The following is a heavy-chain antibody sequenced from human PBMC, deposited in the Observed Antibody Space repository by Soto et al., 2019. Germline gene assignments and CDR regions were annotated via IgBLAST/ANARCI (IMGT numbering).Heavy chain of an antibody. D-gene: IGHD6-13*01. CDR3: ARHSSSGSSSWTLYYYYGIDV. CDR1: GYSFTSYW. Sequence: PGESLKISCKGSGYSFTSYWIGWVRQMPGKGLEWMGIIYPGDSDTRYSPSFQGKVTISADMSISTAYLQWSSLKDSDTAMYSCARHSSSGSSSWTLYYYYGIDVWGQGTTVTVSS. V-gene: IGHV5-51*01. CDR2: IYPGDSDT. J-gene: IGHJ6*02.